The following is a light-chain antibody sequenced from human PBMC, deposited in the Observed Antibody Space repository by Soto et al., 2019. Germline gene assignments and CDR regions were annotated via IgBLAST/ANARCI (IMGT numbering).Light chain of an antibody. Sequence: PGERATLSCRASQSVSSYLAWYQQKPGQAPRLLIYDASNRATGIPARFSGSGSGTDFTLTISSLEPEDSAVYYCQQRSNWPPFTFGPGTKVDIK. CDR2: DAS. V-gene: IGKV3-11*01. J-gene: IGKJ3*01. CDR1: QSVSSY. CDR3: QQRSNWPPFT.